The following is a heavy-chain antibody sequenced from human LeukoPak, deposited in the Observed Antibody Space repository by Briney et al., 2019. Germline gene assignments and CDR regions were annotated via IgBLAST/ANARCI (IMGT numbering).Heavy chain of an antibody. V-gene: IGHV4-59*01. CDR2: INYSGST. J-gene: IGHJ4*02. D-gene: IGHD3-10*01. CDR3: ARAPYYYGSVTFDY. Sequence: SETLSLTCTVSGGSISSYYWSWIRQPPGKGLEWIGYINYSGSTNYNPSLKSRVTISIDTSKNQFSLKVSSVTAADTAEYYCARAPYYYGSVTFDYWGQGTLVTVS. CDR1: GGSISSYY.